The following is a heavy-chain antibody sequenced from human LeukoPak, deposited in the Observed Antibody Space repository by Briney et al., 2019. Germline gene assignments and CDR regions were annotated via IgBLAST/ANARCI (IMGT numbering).Heavy chain of an antibody. CDR2: INHSGST. CDR3: ARASYDSSRFDY. CDR1: GGSFSGYY. Sequence: SEALSLTCAVYGGSFSGYYWSWIRQPPGKGLEWIGEINHSGSTNYNPSLKSRVTISVDTSKNQFSLKLSSVTAADTAVYYCARASYDSSRFDYWGQGTLVTVSS. V-gene: IGHV4-34*01. D-gene: IGHD3-22*01. J-gene: IGHJ4*02.